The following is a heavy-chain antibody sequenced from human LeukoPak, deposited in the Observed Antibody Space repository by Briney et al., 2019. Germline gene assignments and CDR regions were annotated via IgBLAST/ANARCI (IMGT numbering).Heavy chain of an antibody. J-gene: IGHJ4*02. CDR2: ISAHNGNT. Sequence: ASVKVSCKASGGTFSSYAISWVRQAPGQGLEWMGWISAHNGNTKYAQKFLGRVTMTTDTSASTAYMELRSLRSDDTAVYYCARDREYSSSWYGGDYWGQGTLVTVSS. CDR3: ARDREYSSSWYGGDY. V-gene: IGHV1-18*01. CDR1: GGTFSSYA. D-gene: IGHD6-13*01.